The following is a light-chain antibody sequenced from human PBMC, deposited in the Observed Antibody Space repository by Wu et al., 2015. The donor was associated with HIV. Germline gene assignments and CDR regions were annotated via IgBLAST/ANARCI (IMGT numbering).Light chain of an antibody. Sequence: IQLTQSPSSLSATVGDRVSITCRASEDINRYLGWYQQKPGKAPTFLIYGASTLERGVPPRFSGSGSGTDFTLTISSLQPEDVATYYCQKYNTAPWTFGQGTKVEMK. CDR3: QKYNTAPWT. J-gene: IGKJ1*01. CDR1: EDINRY. CDR2: GAS. V-gene: IGKV1-27*01.